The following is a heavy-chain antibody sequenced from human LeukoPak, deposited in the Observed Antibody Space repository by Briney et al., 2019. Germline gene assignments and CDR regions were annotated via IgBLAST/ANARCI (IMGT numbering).Heavy chain of an antibody. CDR1: GGTFSSYA. J-gene: IGHJ4*02. Sequence: GASAKVPCKASGGTFSSYAISWVRQAPGQGLEWMGGIIPIFGTANYAQKFQGRVTITADESTSTAYMELSSLRSEDTAVYYCASSPRMGYGGIYFDYWGQGTLVTVSS. CDR3: ASSPRMGYGGIYFDY. CDR2: IIPIFGTA. D-gene: IGHD4-23*01. V-gene: IGHV1-69*13.